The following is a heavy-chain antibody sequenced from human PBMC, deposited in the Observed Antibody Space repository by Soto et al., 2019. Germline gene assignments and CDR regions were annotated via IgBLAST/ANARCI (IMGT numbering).Heavy chain of an antibody. Sequence: GESLKISCKGSGYSFTSYWIGWVRQMPGKGLEWVGIIYPADSDTRYSPSFQGQVTISVDKSISTAYLQWSSREASDSATYYYGRRHEYSSWVYFAYWGKGTLVTVSS. CDR2: IYPADSDT. V-gene: IGHV5-51*01. CDR1: GYSFTSYW. CDR3: GRRHEYSSWVYFAY. D-gene: IGHD6-6*01. J-gene: IGHJ4*02.